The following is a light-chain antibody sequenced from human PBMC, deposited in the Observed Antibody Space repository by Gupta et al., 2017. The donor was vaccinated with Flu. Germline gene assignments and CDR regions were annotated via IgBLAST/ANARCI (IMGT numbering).Light chain of an antibody. V-gene: IGKV1-5*03. CDR2: KAS. Sequence: DIQMTQSPSTLSASVGDRVTITCRASQSFSTYLAWYQQKPGKAPRLLIYKASNLESGVPSRFSASGSGTEFTLTISSLQPDDFATYYCQQDKSYPITFGGGTKVEIK. CDR1: QSFSTY. J-gene: IGKJ4*01. CDR3: QQDKSYPIT.